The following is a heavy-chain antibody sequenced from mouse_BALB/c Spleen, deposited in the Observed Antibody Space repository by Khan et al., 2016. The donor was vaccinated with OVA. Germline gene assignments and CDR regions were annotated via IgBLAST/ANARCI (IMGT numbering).Heavy chain of an antibody. Sequence: EVQLQESGPGLVKPSQSLSLTCTVTGYSITSDYAWNWIRQFPGNKLEWMGYISYSGRTSYNPSLPSRISITRDTSKNQFFLQLNSVTTEDTATYDCARSVTITTVVATDFDYWGQGTTLTVSA. CDR1: GYSITSDYA. D-gene: IGHD1-1*01. CDR2: ISYSGRT. V-gene: IGHV3-2*02. CDR3: ARSVTITTVVATDFDY. J-gene: IGHJ2*01.